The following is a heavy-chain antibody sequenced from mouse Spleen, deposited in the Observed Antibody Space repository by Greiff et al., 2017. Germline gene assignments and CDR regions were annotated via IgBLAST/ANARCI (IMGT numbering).Heavy chain of an antibody. CDR3: ARKGKLVYFDY. D-gene: IGHD4-1*01. Sequence: VQLQQPGAELVKPGASVKMSCKASGYTFTSYWITWVKQRPGQGLEWIGDIYPGSGSTNYNEKFKSKATLTADTSSSTAYMQLSSLTSEDSAVYFCARKGKLVYFDYWGQGTTLTVSS. V-gene: IGHV1-55*01. CDR1: GYTFTSYW. CDR2: IYPGSGST. J-gene: IGHJ2*01.